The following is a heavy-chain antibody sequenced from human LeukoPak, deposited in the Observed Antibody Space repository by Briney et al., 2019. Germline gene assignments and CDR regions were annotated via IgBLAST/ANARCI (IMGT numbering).Heavy chain of an antibody. CDR3: AEANWDDPDYFDY. J-gene: IGHJ4*02. Sequence: GGSLRLACAASGFTFSSYAMSRVRHAPGKGLEWVSAISDSGGSTYYADSVKGRFTISRDNSKNTLFMQMNSLRTEDTAVYYCAEANWDDPDYFDYWGQGTLVTVSS. D-gene: IGHD1-1*01. CDR2: ISDSGGST. CDR1: GFTFSSYA. V-gene: IGHV3-23*01.